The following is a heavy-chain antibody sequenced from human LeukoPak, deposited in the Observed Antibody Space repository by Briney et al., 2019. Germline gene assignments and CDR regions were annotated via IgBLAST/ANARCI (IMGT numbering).Heavy chain of an antibody. Sequence: ASVKVSCKASGYTFTAYYMHWVRQAPGQGLEWMGWINPNNGDTNYAQKFQGRVTMTRDTSISTTYMELSRLRSDDTAVYYCAADLRFLEWSDSWGRGTLVTVSS. J-gene: IGHJ5*01. CDR2: INPNNGDT. CDR1: GYTFTAYY. CDR3: AADLRFLEWSDS. D-gene: IGHD3-3*01. V-gene: IGHV1-2*02.